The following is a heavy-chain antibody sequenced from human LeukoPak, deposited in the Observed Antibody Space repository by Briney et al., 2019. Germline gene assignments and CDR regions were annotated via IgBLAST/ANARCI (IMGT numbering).Heavy chain of an antibody. V-gene: IGHV4-61*01. J-gene: IGHJ3*02. D-gene: IGHD1-26*01. CDR2: MHYRGNT. CDR1: GYSISSGYY. CDR3: ARDSPFEWDVFGDSFDI. Sequence: KTSETLSLTCTVSGYSISSGYYWGWIRQSPGKGLEWIGFMHYRGNTNSNPSLRSRVTISMDTSKNQFSLKMSSVTAADTAVYYCARDSPFEWDVFGDSFDIWGQGTVVTVSS.